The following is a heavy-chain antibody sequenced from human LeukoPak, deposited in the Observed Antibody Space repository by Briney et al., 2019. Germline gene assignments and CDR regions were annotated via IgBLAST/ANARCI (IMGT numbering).Heavy chain of an antibody. D-gene: IGHD3-22*01. CDR1: GFTFSSYA. Sequence: PGGSLRLSCAASGFTFSSYAMSWVRQAPGKGLEWVAVVSYDGSNKYYADSVKGRFTISRDNSKNTLYLQMNSLRTEDTAVYYCAKGDSSGSYYYYGMDVWGQGTTVTVSS. CDR2: VSYDGSNK. CDR3: AKGDSSGSYYYYGMDV. J-gene: IGHJ6*02. V-gene: IGHV3-30*18.